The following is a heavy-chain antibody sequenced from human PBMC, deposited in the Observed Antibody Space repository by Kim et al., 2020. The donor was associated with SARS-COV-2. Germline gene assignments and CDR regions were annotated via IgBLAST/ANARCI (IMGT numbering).Heavy chain of an antibody. CDR3: AKDPDYGSGSPYFDY. CDR1: GFTFSSYA. J-gene: IGHJ4*02. Sequence: GGSLRLSCAASGFTFSSYAMSWVRQAPGKGLEWVSAISGSGGSTYYADSVKGRFTISRDNSKNTLYLQMNSLRAEDTAVYYCAKDPDYGSGSPYFDYWGQGTLVTVSS. CDR2: ISGSGGST. V-gene: IGHV3-23*01. D-gene: IGHD3-10*01.